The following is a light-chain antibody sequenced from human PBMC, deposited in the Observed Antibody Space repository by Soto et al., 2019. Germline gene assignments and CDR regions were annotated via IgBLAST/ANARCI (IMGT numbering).Light chain of an antibody. CDR3: TQDTGWLWT. V-gene: IGKV2-30*01. CDR2: KVS. CDR1: QSLVFGDGNTY. J-gene: IGKJ1*01. Sequence: DVVLTQSPLSLPVTLGQPASISCSSSQSLVFGDGNTYLNWFHQRPGQSPRRLIYKVSNRYSGVADRFSGSGSGTNFTLKISSVEPEDVGVYYCTQDTGWLWTVGQGTKVELK.